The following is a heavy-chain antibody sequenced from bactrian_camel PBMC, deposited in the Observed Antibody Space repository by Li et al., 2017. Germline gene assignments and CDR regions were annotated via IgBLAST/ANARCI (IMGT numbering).Heavy chain of an antibody. V-gene: IGHV3S1*01. D-gene: IGHD4*01. CDR3: TRRSTYYGVLEAFDY. CDR1: GFTFSGYW. J-gene: IGHJ6*01. Sequence: HVQLVESGGGLVQPGGSLRLSCAASGFTFSGYWMYRVRQAPGKGLEWVSSINGGGGTTSYADSVKGRITISRDNAKNTLYLQLNSLKTEDTAMYYCTRRSTYYGVLEAFDYWGQGTQVTVS. CDR2: INGGGGTT.